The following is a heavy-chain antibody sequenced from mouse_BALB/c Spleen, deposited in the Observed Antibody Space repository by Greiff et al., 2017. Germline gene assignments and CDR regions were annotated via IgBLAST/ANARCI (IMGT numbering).Heavy chain of an antibody. V-gene: IGHV5-12-2*01. Sequence: EVMLVESGGGLVQPGGSLKLSCAASGFTFSSYTMSWVRQTPEKRLEWVAYISNGGGSTYYPDTVKGRFTISRDNAKNTLYLQMSSLKSEDTAMYYCARQDYGSSSNAMDYWGQGTSVTVSS. D-gene: IGHD1-1*01. CDR1: GFTFSSYT. CDR3: ARQDYGSSSNAMDY. J-gene: IGHJ4*01. CDR2: ISNGGGST.